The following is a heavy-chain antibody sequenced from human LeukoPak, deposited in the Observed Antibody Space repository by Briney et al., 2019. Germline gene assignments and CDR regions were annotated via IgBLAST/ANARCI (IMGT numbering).Heavy chain of an antibody. CDR2: IRSKAYGGTT. D-gene: IGHD2-15*01. CDR3: SQCSGGSCYHGMEV. Sequence: GGSLRLSCTASGFTFGDYAMTWVRQAPGKGLEWVGFIRSKAYGGTTEYAASVKDRFTISRDDSKSIAYLQMNSLKPEDTAVYYCSQCSGGSCYHGMEVWGQGTTVTVSS. J-gene: IGHJ6*02. CDR1: GFTFGDYA. V-gene: IGHV3-49*04.